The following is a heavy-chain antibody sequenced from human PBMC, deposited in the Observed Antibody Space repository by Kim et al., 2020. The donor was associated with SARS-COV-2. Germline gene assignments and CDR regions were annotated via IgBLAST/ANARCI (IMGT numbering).Heavy chain of an antibody. Sequence: KGRFTISRDNAKNSMYLKMNSLRAEDTAVYCCARSKDFWSGYYNSDWFDPWGQGTLVTVSS. D-gene: IGHD3-3*01. J-gene: IGHJ5*02. CDR3: ARSKDFWSGYYNSDWFDP. V-gene: IGHV3-11*03.